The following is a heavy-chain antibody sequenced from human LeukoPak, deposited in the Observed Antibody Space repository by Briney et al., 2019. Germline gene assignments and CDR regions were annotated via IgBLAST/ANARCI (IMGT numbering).Heavy chain of an antibody. CDR2: IIPIFGTA. V-gene: IGHV1-69*05. Sequence: SVKVSCKSSGGTFSSYAISWVRQAPGQGLEWMGGIIPIFGTATYAQKFQGRVTITTDESTSTAYMELSSLRSEDTAVYYCARACRDGYNCPGRYYFDYWGQGTLVTVSS. D-gene: IGHD5-24*01. J-gene: IGHJ4*02. CDR3: ARACRDGYNCPGRYYFDY. CDR1: GGTFSSYA.